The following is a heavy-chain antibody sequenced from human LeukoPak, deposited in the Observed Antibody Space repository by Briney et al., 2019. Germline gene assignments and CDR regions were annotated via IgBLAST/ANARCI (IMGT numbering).Heavy chain of an antibody. Sequence: SETLSLTCTVSGGSISSYYWSWIRQPPGKGLEWIGYIYYTGSTNCNPSLKSRVTISVDTSKNQFSLKLTSVTAADTAVYYCARQALAYSSSCFDYWGQGTLVTVSS. CDR2: IYYTGST. CDR3: ARQALAYSSSCFDY. D-gene: IGHD6-13*01. J-gene: IGHJ4*02. V-gene: IGHV4-59*08. CDR1: GGSISSYY.